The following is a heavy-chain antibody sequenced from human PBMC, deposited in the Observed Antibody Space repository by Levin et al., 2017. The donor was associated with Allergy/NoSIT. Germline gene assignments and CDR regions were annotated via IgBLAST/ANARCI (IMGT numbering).Heavy chain of an antibody. Sequence: GASVKVSCKASGYTFTSYDINWVRQATGQGLEWMGWMNPNSGNTGYAQKFQGRVTMTRNTSISTAYMELSSLRSEDTAVYYCARGPFSVWKSYSEYYFDYWGQGTLVTVSS. CDR1: GYTFTSYD. CDR3: ARGPFSVWKSYSEYYFDY. V-gene: IGHV1-8*01. CDR2: MNPNSGNT. D-gene: IGHD1-26*01. J-gene: IGHJ4*02.